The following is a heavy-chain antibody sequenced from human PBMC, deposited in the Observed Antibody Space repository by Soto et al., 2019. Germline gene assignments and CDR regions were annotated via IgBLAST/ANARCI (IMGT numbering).Heavy chain of an antibody. CDR2: INPNGGGT. V-gene: IGHV1-2*04. J-gene: IGHJ6*02. Sequence: QVQLVQSGAEVKKPGASVKVSCKASGYIFPDYYVHWVRQAPGEGLEWMGRINPNGGGTNYAQKFEGWVTMTTDTSISTAYMELSRLNFDDTAVYYCAREGGYYYYGMDVWGQGTTVTVSS. CDR1: GYIFPDYY. CDR3: AREGGYYYYGMDV.